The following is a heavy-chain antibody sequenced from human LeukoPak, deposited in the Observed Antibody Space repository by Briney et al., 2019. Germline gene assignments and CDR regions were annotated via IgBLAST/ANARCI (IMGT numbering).Heavy chain of an antibody. V-gene: IGHV3-23*01. CDR2: ISGSGGST. J-gene: IGHJ6*03. Sequence: PGGSLRLSCAASGFTFSSYAMSWVRQAPGKGLEWDSAISGSGGSTYYADSVKGRFTISRDNSKNTLYLQMNSLRAEDTAVYCCAKGGVGSSGGYYYYYYMDVWGKGTTVTVSS. CDR1: GFTFSSYA. D-gene: IGHD2-15*01. CDR3: AKGGVGSSGGYYYYYYMDV.